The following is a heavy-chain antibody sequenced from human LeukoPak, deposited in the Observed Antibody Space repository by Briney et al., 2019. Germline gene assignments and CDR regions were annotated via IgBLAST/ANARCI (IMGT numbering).Heavy chain of an antibody. CDR1: GYTFTSYY. CDR3: VRDKTGCCYDY. V-gene: IGHV1-46*01. CDR2: INPSGGST. J-gene: IGHJ4*02. Sequence: ASVKVSCKASGYTFTSYYMHWVRQAPGQGLEWMGIINPSGGSTSYAQKFQGRVTMTRDTSTSTVYMELRSLRSDDTAVYYCVRDKTGCCYDYWGQGTLVTVSS. D-gene: IGHD2-15*01.